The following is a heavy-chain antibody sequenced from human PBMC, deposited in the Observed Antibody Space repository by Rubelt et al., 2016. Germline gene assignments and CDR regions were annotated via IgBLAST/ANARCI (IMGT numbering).Heavy chain of an antibody. CDR2: MLFDGRHR. J-gene: IGHJ6*03. CDR3: TRGGAYAADRAPWDYSYYYMAV. CDR1: GFSLSDYG. V-gene: IGHV3-30*03. Sequence: QVQLVESGGGVVQPGTSLRLSFVASGFSLSDYGMQWVRQAPGKGLEWVAVMLFDGRHRYYAESVKGRFTVSRDNSKNTMSLQMDSLRIDDTAVYYRTRGGAYAADRAPWDYSYYYMAVWGKGTTVTVSS. D-gene: IGHD2-2*01.